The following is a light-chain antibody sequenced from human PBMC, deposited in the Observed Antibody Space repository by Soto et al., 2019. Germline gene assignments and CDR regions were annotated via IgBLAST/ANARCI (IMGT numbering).Light chain of an antibody. CDR3: SSYTTSSTPHYV. CDR2: DVS. CDR1: SSDVGGYNS. Sequence: QSVLTQPASVSGSPGQSITISCTGTSSDVGGYNSVSWYQHHPGKVPKLMIFDVSDRPSGVSSRFSGSKSGNTASLTISGLQAEEEADYYCSSYTTSSTPHYVFGPGTKVTVL. V-gene: IGLV2-14*03. J-gene: IGLJ1*01.